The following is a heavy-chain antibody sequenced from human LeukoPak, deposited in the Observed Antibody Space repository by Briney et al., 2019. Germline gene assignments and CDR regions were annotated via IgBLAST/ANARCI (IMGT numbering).Heavy chain of an antibody. CDR2: INHSGST. CDR3: ARGGWLQN. V-gene: IGHV4-34*01. Sequence: SETLSLTCTVSGGSISSYYWSWIRQPPGKGLEWIGEINHSGSTNYNPSLKSRVTISVDTSTNQFFLTLSSVAAADWAVYYCARGGWLQNWGQGNLVTVSS. CDR1: GGSISSYY. D-gene: IGHD5-12*01. J-gene: IGHJ4*02.